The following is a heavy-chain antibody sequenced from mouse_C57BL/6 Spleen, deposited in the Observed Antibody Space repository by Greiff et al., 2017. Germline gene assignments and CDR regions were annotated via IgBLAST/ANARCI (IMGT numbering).Heavy chain of an antibody. CDR2: INYDGSST. V-gene: IGHV5-16*01. J-gene: IGHJ4*01. Sequence: VKVEESEGGLVQPGSSMKLSCTASGFTFSDYYMAWVRQVPEKGLEWVANINYDGSSTYYLDSLKSRFIISRDNAKNILYLQMSSLKSEDTATYYCAREGGYAMDYWGQGTSVTVSS. CDR3: AREGGYAMDY. CDR1: GFTFSDYY.